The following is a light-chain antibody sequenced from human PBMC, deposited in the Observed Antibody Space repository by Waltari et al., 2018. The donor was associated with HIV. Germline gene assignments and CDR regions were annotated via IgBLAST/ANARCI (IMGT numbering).Light chain of an antibody. CDR1: SSDVGGYKY. CDR3: CSYAGSYNYV. J-gene: IGLJ1*01. Sequence: QSALTQPRSVSGSPGQSVTISCTGTSSDVGGYKYVSWYQQHPGQAPKLMIYDVSKRPSGVPDRFSGSKSGNTASLTISGLQAEDEADYYCCSYAGSYNYVFGTGTKVTVL. CDR2: DVS. V-gene: IGLV2-11*01.